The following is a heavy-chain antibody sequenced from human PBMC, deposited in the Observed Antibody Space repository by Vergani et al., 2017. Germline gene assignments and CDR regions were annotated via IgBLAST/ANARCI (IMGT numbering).Heavy chain of an antibody. Sequence: QVQLQQWGAGLLKPSETLSLTCAVYGGSFSGYYWSWIRQPPGKGLEWIGEINHSGSTNYNPSLKSRVTISVDTSKNQFSLKLSSVTAADTAVYYCAREEELEDGDYGRVVVFDYWGQGTLVTVSS. J-gene: IGHJ4*02. D-gene: IGHD4-17*01. V-gene: IGHV4-34*01. CDR3: AREEELEDGDYGRVVVFDY. CDR2: INHSGST. CDR1: GGSFSGYY.